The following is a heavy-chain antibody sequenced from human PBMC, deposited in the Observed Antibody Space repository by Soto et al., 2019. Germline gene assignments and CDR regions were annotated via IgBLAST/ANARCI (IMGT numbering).Heavy chain of an antibody. CDR2: INPCDSES. Sequence: GESLKISCDASGYSFSNYCIGLVRQMPGKGLEWMAIINPCDSESRYSPSFQGQVTISADKSISTAYLQWNSLKASDTAMYYCARPSNNYVAHWGQGTLVTVSS. J-gene: IGHJ4*02. D-gene: IGHD4-4*01. CDR1: GYSFSNYC. V-gene: IGHV5-51*01. CDR3: ARPSNNYVAH.